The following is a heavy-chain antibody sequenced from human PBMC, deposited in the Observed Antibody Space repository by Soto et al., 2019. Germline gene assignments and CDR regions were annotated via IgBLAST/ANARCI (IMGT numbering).Heavy chain of an antibody. D-gene: IGHD3-3*01. V-gene: IGHV1-69*13. CDR3: ARQRDTIFGVGYYYYGMDV. CDR2: IIPIFGTA. Sequence: AASVKVSCKASGGTFSSYAISWVRQAPGQGLEWMGGIIPIFGTANYAQKFQGRVTITADESTSTAYMELSSLRSEDTAVYYCARQRDTIFGVGYYYYGMDVWGQGTTVTVS. CDR1: GGTFSSYA. J-gene: IGHJ6*02.